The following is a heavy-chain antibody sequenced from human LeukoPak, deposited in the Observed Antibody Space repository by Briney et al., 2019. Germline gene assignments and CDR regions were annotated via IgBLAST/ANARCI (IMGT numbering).Heavy chain of an antibody. Sequence: GGSLRLSCAASGFTFDDYAMHWVRQAPGKGLEWVSGISWNSGSIGYADSVKGRFTISRDNSKNTLYLQMNSLRAEDTAVYYCASGKLWFGFYWGQGTLVTVSS. D-gene: IGHD5-18*01. J-gene: IGHJ4*02. CDR1: GFTFDDYA. CDR2: ISWNSGSI. V-gene: IGHV3-9*01. CDR3: ASGKLWFGFY.